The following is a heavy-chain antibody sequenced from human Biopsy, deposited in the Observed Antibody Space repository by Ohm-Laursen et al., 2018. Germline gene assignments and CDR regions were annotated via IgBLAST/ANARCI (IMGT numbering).Heavy chain of an antibody. Sequence: SVKVSCKASGGTFSSYAISWVRQAPGQGPEWMGGIIPIFETMDYAPKFQDRVTITADESTRTAYMELSSLKSEDTAVYYCARRYCSSTSCSPPFYSWFDPWGQGTLVTVSS. J-gene: IGHJ5*02. V-gene: IGHV1-69*13. CDR3: ARRYCSSTSCSPPFYSWFDP. CDR1: GGTFSSYA. CDR2: IIPIFETM. D-gene: IGHD2-2*01.